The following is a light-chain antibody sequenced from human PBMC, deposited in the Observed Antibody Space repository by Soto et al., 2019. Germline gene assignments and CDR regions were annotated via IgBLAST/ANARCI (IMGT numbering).Light chain of an antibody. CDR2: SNN. V-gene: IGLV1-44*01. CDR1: SSNIGSNT. J-gene: IGLJ3*02. Sequence: QSVLTQPPSASGTPGQRVTISCSGSSSNIGSNTVNWYQQLPGTAPKLLLYSNNQRPSGVPDRFSGSKSGTSASLAISGLQSEDAADYYCAAWDDSLNGPVFGGGTKLTVL. CDR3: AAWDDSLNGPV.